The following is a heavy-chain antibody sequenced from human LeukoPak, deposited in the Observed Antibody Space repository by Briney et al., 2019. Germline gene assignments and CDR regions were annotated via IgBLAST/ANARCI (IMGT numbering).Heavy chain of an antibody. J-gene: IGHJ5*02. D-gene: IGHD3-22*01. V-gene: IGHV1-69*04. CDR2: IIPILGIA. CDR1: GGTFSSYA. CDR3: ARDHYYGSSGYYYLRNWFDP. Sequence: ASVKVSCKASGGTFSSYAISWVRQAPGQGLEWMGRIIPILGIANYAQKFQGRVTITADKSTSTAYMELSSLRSEDTAVYYCARDHYYGSSGYYYLRNWFDPWGQGTLVTVSS.